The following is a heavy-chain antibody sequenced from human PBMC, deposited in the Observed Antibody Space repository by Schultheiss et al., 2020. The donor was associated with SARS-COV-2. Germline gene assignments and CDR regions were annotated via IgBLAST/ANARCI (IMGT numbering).Heavy chain of an antibody. J-gene: IGHJ4*02. CDR1: GGSISSYY. Sequence: SETLSLTCTVSGGSISSYYWSWIRQPAGKGLEWIGSIYYSGSTNYNPSLKSRVTISVDMSKNQLSLKLSSVTAADTAVYYCARREGGWIDYWGQGTLVTVSS. CDR3: ARREGGWIDY. D-gene: IGHD3-3*01. V-gene: IGHV4-59*01. CDR2: IYYSGST.